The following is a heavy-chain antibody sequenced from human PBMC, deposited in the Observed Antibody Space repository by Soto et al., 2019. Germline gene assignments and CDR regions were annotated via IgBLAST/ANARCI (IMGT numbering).Heavy chain of an antibody. Sequence: QVQLVQSGAEVKKPGSPVKVSCKASGGTFSSYAISWVRQAPGQGLEWMGGILPIFGTANYARKFQGRVTIIADRSTSTAYMELSSLRSEDTAVYYCARASTLTVHCGSVSCPRMDVWGQGTTVTVSS. D-gene: IGHD2-2*01. CDR3: ARASTLTVHCGSVSCPRMDV. CDR1: GGTFSSYA. J-gene: IGHJ6*02. CDR2: ILPIFGTA. V-gene: IGHV1-69*06.